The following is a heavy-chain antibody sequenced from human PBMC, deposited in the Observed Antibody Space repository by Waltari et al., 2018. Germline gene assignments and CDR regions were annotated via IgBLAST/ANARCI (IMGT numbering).Heavy chain of an antibody. CDR3: ARGMWVVDTAPIDY. V-gene: IGHV3-53*01. J-gene: IGHJ4*02. CDR2: IYSGGST. D-gene: IGHD5-18*01. Sequence: EVQLVESGGGLIQPGGSLRLSCAASGFTVSSNYMSWVRQAPGKGLEWVSVIYSGGSTYYADSVKGRFTISRDNSKNTLYLQRNSLRAEDTAVYYCARGMWVVDTAPIDYWGQGTLVTVSS. CDR1: GFTVSSNY.